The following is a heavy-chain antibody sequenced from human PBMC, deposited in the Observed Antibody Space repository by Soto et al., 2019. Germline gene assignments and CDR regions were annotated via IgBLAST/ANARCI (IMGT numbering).Heavy chain of an antibody. CDR1: GFTFTSSA. V-gene: IGHV1-58*01. J-gene: IGHJ6*02. CDR2: IVVGSGNT. Sequence: SVKVSCKASGFTFTSSAVQRVRQARGQRPEWIGWIVVGSGNTNYAQKFQERVTITRDMSTSTAYMELSSLRSEDTAVYYCAASIAAAGMDVWGQGTTVTVSS. D-gene: IGHD6-13*01. CDR3: AASIAAAGMDV.